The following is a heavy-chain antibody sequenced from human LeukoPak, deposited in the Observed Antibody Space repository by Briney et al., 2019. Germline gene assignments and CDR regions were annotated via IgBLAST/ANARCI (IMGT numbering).Heavy chain of an antibody. J-gene: IGHJ6*03. CDR2: ITGSTTTM. V-gene: IGHV3-48*01. Sequence: AGGSLRLSCAASGFTFNTYSINWVRQPPGKGLEWVSYITGSTTTMYYRDSVKGRFTVSRDNAKNSVYLQMNSLTAEDTAVYYCARVRGSTLFILYMDVWGKGTTVTVSS. CDR3: ARVRGSTLFILYMDV. D-gene: IGHD3-16*01. CDR1: GFTFNTYS.